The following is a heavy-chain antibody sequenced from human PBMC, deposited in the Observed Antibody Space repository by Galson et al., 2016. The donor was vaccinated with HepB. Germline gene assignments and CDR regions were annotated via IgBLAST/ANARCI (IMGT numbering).Heavy chain of an antibody. Sequence: SLRLSCAASGFTFRNYGMHWVCQAPGKGLEWVAVIWHDGRNKYYADSVKGRFTISRDNSKNTVYVQMNSLRAEDTAVYYCARDITVAGTVSDYWGQGTLVTVSS. CDR1: GFTFRNYG. CDR3: ARDITVAGTVSDY. D-gene: IGHD6-19*01. J-gene: IGHJ4*02. V-gene: IGHV3-33*01. CDR2: IWHDGRNK.